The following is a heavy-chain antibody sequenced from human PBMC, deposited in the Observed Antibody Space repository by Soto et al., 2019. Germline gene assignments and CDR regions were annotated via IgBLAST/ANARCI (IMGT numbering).Heavy chain of an antibody. Sequence: QITLKESGPTLVKPTQTRTLTCTFSGFSLSASGVGVGWIRQPPGKALEWLGIIYWDDDKRYSPSLKSRLTITKDTSKNQVVLTMTNMDLVDTATYYCAHSPYYGDYYLYSFYYWGQGTLVTVSS. V-gene: IGHV2-5*02. CDR1: GFSLSASGVG. CDR2: IYWDDDK. J-gene: IGHJ4*02. D-gene: IGHD4-17*01. CDR3: AHSPYYGDYYLYSFYY.